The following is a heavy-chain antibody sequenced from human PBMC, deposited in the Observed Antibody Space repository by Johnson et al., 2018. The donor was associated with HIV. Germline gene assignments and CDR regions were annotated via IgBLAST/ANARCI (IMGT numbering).Heavy chain of an antibody. D-gene: IGHD7-27*01. J-gene: IGHJ3*02. V-gene: IGHV3-66*01. CDR3: ARERGLGHAFDI. CDR1: GFTVSSNY. CDR2: IYSGDST. Sequence: EQLVESGGGLVQPGGSLRLSCAASGFTVSSNYMNWVRQAPGKGLDWVSLIYSGDSTYSADSVKGRFSISRDNSKNTLYLQMNSLRAEDTAVYYCARERGLGHAFDIWGQGTMVTVSS.